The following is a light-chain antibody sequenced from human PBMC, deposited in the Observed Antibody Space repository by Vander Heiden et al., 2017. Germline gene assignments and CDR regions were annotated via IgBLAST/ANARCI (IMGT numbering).Light chain of an antibody. CDR1: QSVSSSY. Sequence: EIVFTQSPRTLSLSPGERATLSSRARQSVSSSYLAWYQQKPGQAPRLLIYGASSRATGIPDRFSGSGSGTDFTLTISRLEPEDFAVYYYQQYGSSPQTFGQGTKVEIK. CDR2: GAS. J-gene: IGKJ1*01. CDR3: QQYGSSPQT. V-gene: IGKV3-20*01.